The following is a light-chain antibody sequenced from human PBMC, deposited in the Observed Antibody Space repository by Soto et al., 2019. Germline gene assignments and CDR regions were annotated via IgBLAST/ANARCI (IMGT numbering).Light chain of an antibody. Sequence: QSALTQPASVSGSPGQSITISCAGTSSDVGRYTYVSWYQQHPGKAPKLIIYDVYNRPSGVSTRFAGSKSGNTASLTISGLQAEDEADYYCTAYTSPRTPYVFGGGTKLTVL. V-gene: IGLV2-14*01. J-gene: IGLJ1*01. CDR2: DVY. CDR1: SSDVGRYTY. CDR3: TAYTSPRTPYV.